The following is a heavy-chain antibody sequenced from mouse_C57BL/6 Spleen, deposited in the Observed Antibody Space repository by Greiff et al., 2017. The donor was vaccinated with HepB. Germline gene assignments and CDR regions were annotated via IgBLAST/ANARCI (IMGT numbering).Heavy chain of an antibody. D-gene: IGHD1-1*01. CDR3: ARIGYSSSGGAMDY. V-gene: IGHV1-54*01. Sequence: QVQLQQSGAELVRPGTSVKVSCKASGYAFTNYLIEWVKQRPGQGLEWIGVINPGSGGTNYNEKFKGKATLTADKSSSTAYMQLSSLTSEDSAVYFCARIGYSSSGGAMDYWGQGTSVTVSS. CDR1: GYAFTNYL. CDR2: INPGSGGT. J-gene: IGHJ4*01.